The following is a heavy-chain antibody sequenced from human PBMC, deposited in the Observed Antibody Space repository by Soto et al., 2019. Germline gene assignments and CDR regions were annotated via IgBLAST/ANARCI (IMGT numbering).Heavy chain of an antibody. Sequence: QVQLVESGGGVVQPGRSLRLSCAASGFTFSSYAMNWVRQAPGKGLEWVAVISYDGSNKYYADSVKGRFTISRDNSKNTLYLQMNSLRAEDTAVYYCARDRRRSTAMVLPGGMDVWGQGTTVTVSS. J-gene: IGHJ6*02. CDR2: ISYDGSNK. V-gene: IGHV3-30-3*01. CDR1: GFTFSSYA. CDR3: ARDRRRSTAMVLPGGMDV. D-gene: IGHD5-18*01.